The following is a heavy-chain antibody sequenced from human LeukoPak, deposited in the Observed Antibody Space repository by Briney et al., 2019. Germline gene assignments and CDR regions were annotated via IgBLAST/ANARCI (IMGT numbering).Heavy chain of an antibody. D-gene: IGHD3-22*01. CDR2: ISGSGGST. V-gene: IGHV3-23*01. CDR1: GFTFSSYA. J-gene: IGHJ4*02. CDR3: AKGSGYYYSTDNY. Sequence: GGSLRLSCAASGFTFSSYAMSWVRQAPGKGLEWVSAISGSGGSTYYADSVKGRFTISIDNSKNTLYLQMNSLRAGDTAVYYCAKGSGYYYSTDNYWGQGTLVTVSS.